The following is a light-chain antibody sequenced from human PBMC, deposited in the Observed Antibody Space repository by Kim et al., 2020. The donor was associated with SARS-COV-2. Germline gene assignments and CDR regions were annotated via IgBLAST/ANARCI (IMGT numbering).Light chain of an antibody. CDR1: SSDVGGYDY. CDR2: HVI. J-gene: IGLJ1*01. CDR3: SSYTSSTSYV. Sequence: QSASVSGSPGQSITISCTGTSSDVGGYDYVSWYQQHPGKAPILIIYHVINRPSGVSNRFSGPKSGNTASLTISGLQAEDEADYYCSSYTSSTSYV. V-gene: IGLV2-14*03.